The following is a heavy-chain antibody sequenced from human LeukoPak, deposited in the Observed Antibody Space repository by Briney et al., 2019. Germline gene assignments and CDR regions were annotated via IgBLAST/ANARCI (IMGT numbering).Heavy chain of an antibody. V-gene: IGHV3-30*02. J-gene: IGHJ4*02. Sequence: GGSLRLSCAASDFTFSDYCMHWVRQAPGKGLEWVAFIRFDGGNEIYGDSVRGRFTISRDVSKDTLYLQMNSLSAEDTAVYFCAKAGYSTSWYYLDFWGQGTLVTVSS. CDR3: AKAGYSTSWYYLDF. D-gene: IGHD6-13*01. CDR2: IRFDGGNE. CDR1: DFTFSDYC.